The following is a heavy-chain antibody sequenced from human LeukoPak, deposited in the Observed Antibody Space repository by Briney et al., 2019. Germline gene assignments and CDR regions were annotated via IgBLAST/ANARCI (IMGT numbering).Heavy chain of an antibody. CDR2: IYHSGST. CDR3: ARSTSHRLYYFDY. V-gene: IGHV4-59*12. CDR1: GGSMSSYH. J-gene: IGHJ4*02. Sequence: SETLSLTCTVSGGSMSSYHWSWIRQPPGKGLEWIGEIYHSGSTNYNPSLKTRVTISVDKSKNQFSLKLSSVTAADTAVYYCARSTSHRLYYFDYWGQGTLVTVSS. D-gene: IGHD3-22*01.